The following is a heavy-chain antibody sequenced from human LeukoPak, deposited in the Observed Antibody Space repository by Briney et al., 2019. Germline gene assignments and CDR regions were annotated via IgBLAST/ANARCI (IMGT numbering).Heavy chain of an antibody. CDR2: INAGNGNT. CDR1: GYTFTSYA. J-gene: IGHJ4*02. V-gene: IGHV1-3*01. D-gene: IGHD3-3*01. Sequence: GASVKVSCKASGYTFTSYAMHWVRQAPGQRLEWMGWINAGNGNTKYSQKFQGRVTITRDTSASTAYMELSSLRSEDTAVYYCARATNYDFWSGYSSLFDYWGQGTLVTVSS. CDR3: ARATNYDFWSGYSSLFDY.